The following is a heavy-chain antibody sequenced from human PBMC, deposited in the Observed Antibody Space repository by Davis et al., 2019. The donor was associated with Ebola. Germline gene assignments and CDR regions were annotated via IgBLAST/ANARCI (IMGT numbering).Heavy chain of an antibody. J-gene: IGHJ6*03. D-gene: IGHD6-19*01. V-gene: IGHV4-59*11. CDR1: GGSISSHY. CDR3: AREVSSSSGWYSYYYYYMDV. CDR2: IYYSGST. Sequence: PSETLSLTCTVSGGSISSHYWSWIRQPPGKGLEWIGYIYYSGSTNYNPSLKSRVTISVDTSKNQFSLKLSSVTAADTAVYYCAREVSSSSGWYSYYYYYMDVWGKGTTVTVSS.